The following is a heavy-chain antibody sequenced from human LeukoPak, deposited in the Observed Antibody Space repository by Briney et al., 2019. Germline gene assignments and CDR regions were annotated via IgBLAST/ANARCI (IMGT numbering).Heavy chain of an antibody. J-gene: IGHJ4*02. CDR2: IRYDGSNE. CDR1: GFIFSSYA. Sequence: PGGSLRLSCAASGFIFSSYAMSWVRQAPGKGLEWVAFIRYDGSNEYYADSMKGRFTISRDNSKNTLYLQMSSLRPDDTAVYYCARSSYYDTSGYYESMDHWGQGTLVTVSS. D-gene: IGHD3-22*01. V-gene: IGHV3-30*02. CDR3: ARSSYYDTSGYYESMDH.